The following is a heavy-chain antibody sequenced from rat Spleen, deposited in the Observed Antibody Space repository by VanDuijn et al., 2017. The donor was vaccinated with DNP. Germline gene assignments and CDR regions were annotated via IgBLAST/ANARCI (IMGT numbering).Heavy chain of an antibody. CDR3: TTDLGGAYTNY. J-gene: IGHJ2*01. CDR2: SSYDGSGT. CDR1: GFTFSDHN. Sequence: EVQLVESGGGLVQPGKSLKLSCAASGFTFSDHNMAWVRQVPKKGLEWVASSSYDGSGTYYRDSVKGRFTISRDNAKSTLYLQMDSLRSEDTATYYCTTDLGGAYTNYWGQGVMVTLSS. V-gene: IGHV5-7*01. D-gene: IGHD1-10*01.